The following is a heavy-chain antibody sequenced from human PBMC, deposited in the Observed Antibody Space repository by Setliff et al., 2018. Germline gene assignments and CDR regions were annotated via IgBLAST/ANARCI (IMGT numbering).Heavy chain of an antibody. D-gene: IGHD5-12*01. J-gene: IGHJ4*02. V-gene: IGHV4-59*01. CDR2: VYYNGAA. CDR3: ARGGTFRYFDY. CDR1: GGSLSTYY. Sequence: PSETLSLTCTVSGGSLSTYYWSWIRQSPGRGLEYIGYVYYNGAADYSPSLKSRVTLSVDTSKNQFSLKLTSVTAADTAVYCCARGGTFRYFDYWGQGTPVTVSS.